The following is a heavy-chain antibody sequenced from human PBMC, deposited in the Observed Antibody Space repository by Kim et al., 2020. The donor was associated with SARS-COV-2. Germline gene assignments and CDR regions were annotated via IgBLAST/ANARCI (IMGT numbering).Heavy chain of an antibody. J-gene: IGHJ5*02. CDR3: AKLPPIWFGELLTLGGNWFDP. Sequence: GGSLRLSCAASGFTFSSYAMSWVRQAPGKGLEWVSAISGSGGSTYYADSVKGRFTISRDNSKNTLYLQMNSLRAEDTAVYYCAKLPPIWFGELLTLGGNWFDPWGQGTLVTVSS. V-gene: IGHV3-23*01. CDR2: ISGSGGST. CDR1: GFTFSSYA. D-gene: IGHD3-10*01.